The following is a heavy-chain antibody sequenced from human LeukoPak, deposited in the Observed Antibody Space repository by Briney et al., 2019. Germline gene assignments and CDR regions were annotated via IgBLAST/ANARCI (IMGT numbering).Heavy chain of an antibody. Sequence: SETLSLTCTVSGGSMNNDYFTWIRQPAGKGLEWIGRIHSGGTTNYNPSLMSRVTLSVDTSKNQISLRLTSVTAADTALYYCARDGPGYCSSTSCHPGDYWGQGTLVTVSS. CDR3: ARDGPGYCSSTSCHPGDY. CDR2: IHSGGTT. J-gene: IGHJ4*02. D-gene: IGHD2-2*01. CDR1: GGSMNNDY. V-gene: IGHV4-4*07.